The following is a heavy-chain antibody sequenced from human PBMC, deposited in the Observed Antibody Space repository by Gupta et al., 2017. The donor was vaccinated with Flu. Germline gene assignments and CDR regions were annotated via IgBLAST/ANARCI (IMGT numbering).Heavy chain of an antibody. Sequence: EVQLVESGGDLVQPGGSLRLSCAASGVRVSECHMNWVRQAPGRGLEWLSYIGSGGNTDYADSVRGRFTISRDNAKNSLYXQXNSLRDXDTAVYYCARDQEWACVDWGQGILVTVSS. J-gene: IGHJ4*02. V-gene: IGHV3-48*02. CDR2: IGSGGNT. D-gene: IGHD2-8*01. CDR1: GVRVSECH. CDR3: ARDQEWACVD.